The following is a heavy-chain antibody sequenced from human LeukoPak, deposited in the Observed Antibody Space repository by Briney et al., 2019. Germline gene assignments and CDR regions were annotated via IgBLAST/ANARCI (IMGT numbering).Heavy chain of an antibody. D-gene: IGHD2-15*01. J-gene: IGHJ4*02. Sequence: SETLSLTCTVSGGFISSGSYYWGWIRQPPGKGLEWIGSIYYSGSTYYNPSLKSRVTISVDTSKNQFSLKLSSVTAADTAVYYCARLASRYCSGGSCLETYYFDYWGQGTLVTVSS. CDR1: GGFISSGSYY. CDR2: IYYSGST. CDR3: ARLASRYCSGGSCLETYYFDY. V-gene: IGHV4-39*01.